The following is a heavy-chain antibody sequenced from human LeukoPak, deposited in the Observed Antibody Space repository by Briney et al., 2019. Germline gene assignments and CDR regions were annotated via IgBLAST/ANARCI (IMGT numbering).Heavy chain of an antibody. J-gene: IGHJ6*02. D-gene: IGHD1-1*01. CDR2: ISGTGSST. Sequence: PGGSLRLSCAASGFTFSSYAMSWVRQAPGKGLEWVSAISGTGSSTYSADSVKGRFTISRDNSKNTLYLQIYSLRAEDTAIYYCARDSETETGWYYYGMDVWGQGTTVTVSS. CDR3: ARDSETETGWYYYGMDV. V-gene: IGHV3-23*01. CDR1: GFTFSSYA.